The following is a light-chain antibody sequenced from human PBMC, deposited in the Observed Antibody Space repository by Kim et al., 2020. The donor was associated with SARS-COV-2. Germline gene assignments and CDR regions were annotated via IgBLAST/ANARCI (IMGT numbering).Light chain of an antibody. CDR3: HQYANSPPYT. CDR2: AAS. CDR1: QSVSNNY. J-gene: IGKJ2*01. Sequence: SPGERATLSCRASQSVSNNYLAWHQQKPGQAPRLLIYAASIRATGVPDRFSGSGSGTDFTLTISRLEPEDFAVYYCHQYANSPPYTFGQGTKLEI. V-gene: IGKV3-20*01.